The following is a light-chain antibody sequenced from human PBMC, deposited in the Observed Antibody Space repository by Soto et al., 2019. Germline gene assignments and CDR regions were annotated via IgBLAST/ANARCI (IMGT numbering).Light chain of an antibody. J-gene: IGKJ2*01. Sequence: DIQVTQSPSTLSASVGDRVTISCRPSQSITTWLAWYQQKPGKVPNLLIYDASSLESGVPSRFSGSGSGTEFTLTINTLQPDDFATYYCQQYHTFPYTFGQGTKLEIK. CDR2: DAS. CDR3: QQYHTFPYT. V-gene: IGKV1-5*01. CDR1: QSITTW.